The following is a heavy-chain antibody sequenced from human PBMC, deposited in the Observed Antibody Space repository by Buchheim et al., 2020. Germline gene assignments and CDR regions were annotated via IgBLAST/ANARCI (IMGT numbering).Heavy chain of an antibody. CDR1: GDSIRSGGYY. J-gene: IGHJ3*02. CDR2: VHYSGST. D-gene: IGHD1-14*01. Sequence: QVQLRESGPGLVKPSQTLSLTCTISGDSIRSGGYYWSWIRQPPGKGLEWVGNVHYSGSTYYSPSLKSRITMSVDTSKNEFSLVVPSVTAADTAVYYCARFGKAFEIWGQGT. V-gene: IGHV4-31*03. CDR3: ARFGKAFEI.